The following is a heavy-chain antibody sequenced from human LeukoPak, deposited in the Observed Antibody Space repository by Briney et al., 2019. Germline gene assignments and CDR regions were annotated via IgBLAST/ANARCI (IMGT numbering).Heavy chain of an antibody. J-gene: IGHJ4*02. CDR3: AKDMSGIAAAGTFDY. CDR2: ISWNSGSI. Sequence: GRSLRLSCAASGFTFDDYAMHWVRQAPGKGLEWVSGISWNSGSIGYADSVKGRFTISRDNAKNSLYLRMNSLRAEDTALYYCAKDMSGIAAAGTFDYWGQGTLVTVSS. CDR1: GFTFDDYA. V-gene: IGHV3-9*01. D-gene: IGHD6-13*01.